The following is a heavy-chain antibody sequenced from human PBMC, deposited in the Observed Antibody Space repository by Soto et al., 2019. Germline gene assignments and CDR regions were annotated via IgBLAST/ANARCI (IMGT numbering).Heavy chain of an antibody. V-gene: IGHV3-23*01. Sequence: GALRLSCAASGFTFSSYAMSWVRQAPGKGLEWVSAISGSGGSTYYADSVKGRFTISRDNSKNTLYLQMNSLRAEDTAVYYCAKDIILRGDCTNGVCFTFDYWGQGTLVTVSS. CDR1: GFTFSSYA. J-gene: IGHJ4*02. CDR2: ISGSGGST. D-gene: IGHD2-8*01. CDR3: AKDIILRGDCTNGVCFTFDY.